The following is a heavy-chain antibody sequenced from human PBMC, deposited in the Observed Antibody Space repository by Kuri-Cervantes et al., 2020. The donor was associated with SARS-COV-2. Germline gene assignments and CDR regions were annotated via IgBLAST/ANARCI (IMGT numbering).Heavy chain of an antibody. CDR3: ARGCAWELLCAFDF. CDR1: GFTFSNYA. V-gene: IGHV3-30-3*01. CDR2: ISDDGSNK. J-gene: IGHJ3*01. Sequence: GGSLRLSCAVSGFTFSNYAMHWVRQAPGKGLAWVAVISDDGSNKFYADSVKGRFTISRDNSKNTLYLQMNSLRAEDTAVYYCARGCAWELLCAFDFWGQGTLVTVSS. D-gene: IGHD1-26*01.